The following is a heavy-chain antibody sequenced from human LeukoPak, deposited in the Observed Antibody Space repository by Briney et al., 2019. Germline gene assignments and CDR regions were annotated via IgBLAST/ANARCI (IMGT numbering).Heavy chain of an antibody. CDR3: ARPFGLYDAFDI. D-gene: IGHD3-10*01. CDR1: GGSISSGGYY. CDR2: VYNSGST. Sequence: SQTLSLTCTVSGGSISSGGYYWSWIRQPAGKGLEWIGRVYNSGSTNYNPSLKSRVIISVDTSKNQFSLKLSSVTAADTAVYYCARPFGLYDAFDIWGQGTMVTVSS. V-gene: IGHV4-61*02. J-gene: IGHJ3*02.